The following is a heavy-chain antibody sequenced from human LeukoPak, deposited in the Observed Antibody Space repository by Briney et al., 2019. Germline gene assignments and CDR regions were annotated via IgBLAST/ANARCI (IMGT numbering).Heavy chain of an antibody. CDR1: GSSISSYY. CDR2: ISYSGST. Sequence: SETLSLTCTVCGSSISSYYWSWSRQPPRKGLGWMGYISYSGSTNYNPSLKSRVTISVDTSKNQFSLKLRSQTAADKAVYYCARETLRDYYGSGSHLDYWGQGTLVTVSS. D-gene: IGHD3-10*01. V-gene: IGHV4-59*01. J-gene: IGHJ4*02. CDR3: ARETLRDYYGSGSHLDY.